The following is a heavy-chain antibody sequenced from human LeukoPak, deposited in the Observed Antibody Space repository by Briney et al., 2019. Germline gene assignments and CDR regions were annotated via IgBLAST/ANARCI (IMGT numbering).Heavy chain of an antibody. J-gene: IGHJ3*02. D-gene: IGHD2-2*01. CDR3: AREGTSQLANAFDI. CDR2: INPNSGGT. CDR1: GYTFTGYY. V-gene: IGHV1-2*02. Sequence: ASVKVSCKASGYTFTGYYMHWVRQAPGQGLEWMGWINPNSGGTNYAQKFQGRVTMTRDTSISTAYMELGRLRSDDTAVYYCAREGTSQLANAFDIWGQGTMVTVSS.